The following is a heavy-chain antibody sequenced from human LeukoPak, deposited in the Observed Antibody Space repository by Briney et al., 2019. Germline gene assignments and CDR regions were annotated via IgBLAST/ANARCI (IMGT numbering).Heavy chain of an antibody. CDR1: GGSISSYY. Sequence: PSETLSLTCTVSGGSISSYYWSWIRQPPGKGLEWIGYIYYSGSTNYNPSLKSRVTISVDTSKNQFSLKLSSVTAADTAVYYCARSYWQSDIFFDPWGQGTLVTVSS. CDR3: ARSYWQSDIFFDP. D-gene: IGHD1-26*01. CDR2: IYYSGST. V-gene: IGHV4-59*08. J-gene: IGHJ5*02.